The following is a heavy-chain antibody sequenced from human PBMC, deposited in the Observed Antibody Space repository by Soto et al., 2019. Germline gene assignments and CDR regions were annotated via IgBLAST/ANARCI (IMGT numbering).Heavy chain of an antibody. Sequence: EVQLVESGGGLVQPGRSLRLSCAASGFTFDDYAMHWVRQAPGKGLVWVSGISWNSGSIGYADSVKGRFTISRDNAKNSLYLQMNSLRAEDTALYYCAKSRGWLRFFDYWGQGTLVTVSS. CDR3: AKSRGWLRFFDY. CDR1: GFTFDDYA. J-gene: IGHJ4*02. CDR2: ISWNSGSI. V-gene: IGHV3-9*01. D-gene: IGHD5-12*01.